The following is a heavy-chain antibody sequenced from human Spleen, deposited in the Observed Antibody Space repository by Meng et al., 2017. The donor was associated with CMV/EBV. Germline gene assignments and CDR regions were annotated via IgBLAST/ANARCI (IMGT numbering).Heavy chain of an antibody. V-gene: IGHV1-8*01. CDR1: GYTFTSYD. CDR3: ARARNWFDP. Sequence: ASVKVSCKASGYTFTSYDIIWVRQASGQGLEWMGWMNPNNHKTTYAQRFEGRLTMTTDTSLNTAYMELSSLRSEDTAFYYCARARNWFDPWGQGTLVTVSS. CDR2: MNPNNHKT. J-gene: IGHJ5*02.